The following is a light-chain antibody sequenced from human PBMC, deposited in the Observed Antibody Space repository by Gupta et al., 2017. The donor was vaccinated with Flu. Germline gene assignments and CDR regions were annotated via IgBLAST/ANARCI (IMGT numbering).Light chain of an antibody. V-gene: IGKV3-11*01. CDR1: QSVSSH. CDR2: EAS. Sequence: SSQSPAALSLSPGERATLSCRASQSVSSHLAWYQQKPGQAPRLLIYEASIRATGIPARFSGSGSGTDFTLTISSLEPEDFAVYYCQHRDECPPAGTFGQGTKLEIK. J-gene: IGKJ2*02. CDR3: QHRDECPPAGT.